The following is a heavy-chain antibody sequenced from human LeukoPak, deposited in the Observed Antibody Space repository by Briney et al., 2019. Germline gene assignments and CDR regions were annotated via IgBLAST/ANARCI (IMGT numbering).Heavy chain of an antibody. CDR3: ATRATWIGPVDY. Sequence: SETLSLTCTVSGGSISSSDYYWAWIRQTPGRGLESIGNIYNSGTTYYSPSLRRRITMSIDTSNNQFSLKLTSVTATDTAVYYCATRATWIGPVDYWGQGALVTVSS. CDR1: GGSISSSDYY. V-gene: IGHV4-39*01. J-gene: IGHJ4*01. D-gene: IGHD5-12*01. CDR2: IYNSGTT.